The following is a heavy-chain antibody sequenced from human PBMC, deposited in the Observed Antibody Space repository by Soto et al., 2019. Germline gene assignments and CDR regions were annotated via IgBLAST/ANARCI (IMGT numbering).Heavy chain of an antibody. CDR3: ASPSLTTIDY. D-gene: IGHD4-17*01. V-gene: IGHV4-39*01. CDR1: GGSISSSSYY. Sequence: QLQLQESGPGLVKPSETLSLTCTVSGGSISSSSYYWGWIRQPPGKGLEWSGSIYYSGSTYYNPSLKSRVTISVDTSKNQFSLKLSSVTAADTAVYYCASPSLTTIDYWGQGTLVTVSS. J-gene: IGHJ4*02. CDR2: IYYSGST.